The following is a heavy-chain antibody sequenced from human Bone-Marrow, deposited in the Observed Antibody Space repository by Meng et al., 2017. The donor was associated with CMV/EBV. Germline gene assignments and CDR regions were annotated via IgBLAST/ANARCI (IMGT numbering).Heavy chain of an antibody. V-gene: IGHV4-38-2*02. J-gene: IGHJ6*02. CDR2: IYYSGST. CDR1: GYSISSGYY. D-gene: IGHD4-17*01. CDR3: ARDLTVTTSYYYGMDV. Sequence: SETRSLTCTVSGYSISSGYYWGWIRQPPGKGLEWIGSIYYSGSTYYNPSLKSRVTISVDTSKNQFSLKLSSVTAADTAVYYCARDLTVTTSYYYGMDVWGQGTTVTVSS.